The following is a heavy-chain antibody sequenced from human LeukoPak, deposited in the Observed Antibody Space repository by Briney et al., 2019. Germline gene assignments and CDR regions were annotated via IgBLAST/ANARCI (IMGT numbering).Heavy chain of an antibody. CDR3: ARGAVTTNGPSDY. CDR2: VNHSGST. J-gene: IGHJ4*02. V-gene: IGHV4-34*01. CDR1: GGSFSGYY. D-gene: IGHD4-17*01. Sequence: PSETLSLTCAVYGGSFSGYYWSWIRQPPGKGLEWIGEVNHSGSTNYNPSPKSRVTISVDTYKHPFSLKLSSVTAADAAVYYCARGAVTTNGPSDYWGQGALVTVSS.